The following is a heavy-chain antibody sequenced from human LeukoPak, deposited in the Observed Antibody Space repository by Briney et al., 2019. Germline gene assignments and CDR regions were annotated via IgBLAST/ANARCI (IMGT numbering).Heavy chain of an antibody. V-gene: IGHV3-48*03. D-gene: IGHD3-22*01. CDR3: ARYGDSSVYYSVDAFDI. CDR2: IGTSDSST. Sequence: GGSLRLSCAASGFTFSSYEMNWVRQAPGKGLEWVSYIGTSDSSTYYADSVKGRFTISRDNAKNSLYLQMNSLRVEDTAVYYCARYGDSSVYYSVDAFDIWGQGTMVTVSS. CDR1: GFTFSSYE. J-gene: IGHJ3*02.